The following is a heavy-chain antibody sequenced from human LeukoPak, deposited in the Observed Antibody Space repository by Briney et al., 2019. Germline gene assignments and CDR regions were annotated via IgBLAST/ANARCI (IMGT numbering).Heavy chain of an antibody. CDR2: ISSSSSYI. CDR1: EFTFSSYS. V-gene: IGHV3-21*01. Sequence: GGSLRLSCAASEFTFSSYSMNWVRQAPGKGLEWVSSISSSSSYIYYADSVKGRFTISRDNAKNSLYLQMNSLRAEDTAVYYCARVEDYYDSSGYPSYGMDVWGQGTTVTVSS. D-gene: IGHD3-22*01. CDR3: ARVEDYYDSSGYPSYGMDV. J-gene: IGHJ6*02.